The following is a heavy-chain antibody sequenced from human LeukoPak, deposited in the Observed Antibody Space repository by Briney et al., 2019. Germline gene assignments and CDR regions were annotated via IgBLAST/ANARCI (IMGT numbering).Heavy chain of an antibody. CDR2: ISGGDGST. J-gene: IGHJ4*02. CDR1: GFTFSSYA. Sequence: GGSLRLSCAASGFTFSSYAMSWVRQAPGKGLEWVSTISGGDGSTYYAVSVKGRFTISRDNSKNTVYLQMNSLRAEDTAVYYCAKDRGFVSGWTLDYWGQGTLVTVSS. D-gene: IGHD6-19*01. V-gene: IGHV3-23*01. CDR3: AKDRGFVSGWTLDY.